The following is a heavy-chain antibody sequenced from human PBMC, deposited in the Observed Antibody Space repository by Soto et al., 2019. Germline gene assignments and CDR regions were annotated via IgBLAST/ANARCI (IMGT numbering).Heavy chain of an antibody. CDR2: IYYSGST. J-gene: IGHJ6*03. Sequence: PSETLSLTCTVSGGSISSYYWSWIRQPPGKGLEWIGYIYYSGSTNYNPSLKSRVTISVDTSKNQFSLKLSSVTAADTAVYYCARHAQGGATLFNYYYYYMDVWGKGTSVIVSS. CDR1: GGSISSYY. D-gene: IGHD1-26*01. V-gene: IGHV4-59*08. CDR3: ARHAQGGATLFNYYYYYMDV.